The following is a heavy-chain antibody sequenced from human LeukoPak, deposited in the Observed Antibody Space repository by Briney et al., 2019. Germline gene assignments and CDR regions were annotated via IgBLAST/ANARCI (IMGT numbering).Heavy chain of an antibody. D-gene: IGHD1-26*01. Sequence: GVSLRLSCAASGFTVSNAWMSWVRQAPGKGLEWVGRFRSKTDGGTIDYAAPVKGRFTISRDDSRNTLYLQMNSLKTEDTAVYYCTTVIMGAPKDDYWGQGTLVTVSS. V-gene: IGHV3-15*05. CDR1: GFTVSNAW. J-gene: IGHJ4*02. CDR3: TTVIMGAPKDDY. CDR2: FRSKTDGGTI.